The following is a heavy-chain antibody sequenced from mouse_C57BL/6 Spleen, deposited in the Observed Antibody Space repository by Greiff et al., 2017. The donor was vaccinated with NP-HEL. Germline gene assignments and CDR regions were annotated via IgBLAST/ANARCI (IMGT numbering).Heavy chain of an antibody. CDR1: GYTFTSYW. Sequence: QVQLQQPGAELVKPGASVKLSCKASGYTFTSYWMHWVKQRPGQGLEWIGMIHPNSGSTNYNEKFKSKATLTVDKSSSTAYMQLSSLTSEDSAVYYCALVRGFSLFAYWGQGTLVTVSA. CDR3: ALVRGFSLFAY. J-gene: IGHJ3*01. V-gene: IGHV1-64*01. CDR2: IHPNSGST. D-gene: IGHD2-10*02.